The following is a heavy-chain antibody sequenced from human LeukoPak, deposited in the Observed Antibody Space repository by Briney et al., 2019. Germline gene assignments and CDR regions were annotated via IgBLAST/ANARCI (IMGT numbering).Heavy chain of an antibody. D-gene: IGHD3-9*01. CDR1: GFTFSSYA. Sequence: GGSLRLSCAASGFTFSSYAMSWVRQAPGKGLEWVSAITGSGDTTYYADSVKGRFTISRDNSKNTLYVEMNTLRAEDTAVYYCAKWGDYDILTGYYVSDFWGQGALVTVSS. V-gene: IGHV3-23*01. CDR2: ITGSGDTT. J-gene: IGHJ4*02. CDR3: AKWGDYDILTGYYVSDF.